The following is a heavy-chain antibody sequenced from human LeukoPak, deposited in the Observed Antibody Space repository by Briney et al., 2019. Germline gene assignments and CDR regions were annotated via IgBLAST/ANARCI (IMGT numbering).Heavy chain of an antibody. D-gene: IGHD3-9*01. CDR2: IYYSGST. CDR1: GFTFSSYA. V-gene: IGHV4-39*01. CDR3: ARSLGGIFDWSPIE. Sequence: PGGSLRLSCAASGFTFSSYAMSWVRQAPGKGLEWIGTIYYSGSTYYNPSLRSRVTISVDTSNNQFSLKLTSVTAADTAVYYCARSLGGIFDWSPIEWGQGTLVTVSS. J-gene: IGHJ4*02.